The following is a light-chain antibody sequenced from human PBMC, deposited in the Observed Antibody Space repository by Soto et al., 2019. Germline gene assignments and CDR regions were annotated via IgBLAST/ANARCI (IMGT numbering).Light chain of an antibody. J-gene: IGKJ4*01. Sequence: DIQMTQSPSTLSASVGDRVTITCRASQSITNSKLAWYQQKPGKAPKVVIYKASSLQSGVPSRFSGSGSGTEFTLTISSLQPDDFATYYCQHYHSSPLTFGGGTKVEIK. CDR2: KAS. CDR3: QHYHSSPLT. V-gene: IGKV1-5*03. CDR1: QSITNSK.